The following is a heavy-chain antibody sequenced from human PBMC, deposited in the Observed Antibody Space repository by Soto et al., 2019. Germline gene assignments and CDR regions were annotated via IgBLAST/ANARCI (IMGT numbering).Heavy chain of an antibody. CDR2: ISSSSSTI. CDR1: GFTFSSYS. J-gene: IGHJ6*02. V-gene: IGHV3-48*02. CDR3: ARRGDGYKAPLAEAPRMDV. Sequence: GGSLRLSCAASGFTFSSYSMNWVRQAPGKGLEWVSYISSSSSTIYYADSVKGRFTISRDNAKNSLYLQMNSLRDEDTAVYYCARRGDGYKAPLAEAPRMDVWGQGXTVTVSS. D-gene: IGHD5-12*01.